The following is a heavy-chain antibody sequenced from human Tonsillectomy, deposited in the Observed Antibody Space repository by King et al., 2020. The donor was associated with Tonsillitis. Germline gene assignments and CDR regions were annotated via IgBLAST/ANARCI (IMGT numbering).Heavy chain of an antibody. CDR3: ARDVYLGYCSGTSCEYWFDP. D-gene: IGHD2-2*01. CDR2: LYTSGST. J-gene: IGHJ5*02. V-gene: IGHV4-61*02. CDR1: GGSVSSGSYY. Sequence: VQLQESGPGLVKPSQTLSLTCTVSGGSVSSGSYYWSWIRQPAGKGLEWIGRLYTSGSTNYNPSLKRRITMSLDTSKNQFSLKLSSVTAADTAVYYCARDVYLGYCSGTSCEYWFDPWGQGILVTVSS.